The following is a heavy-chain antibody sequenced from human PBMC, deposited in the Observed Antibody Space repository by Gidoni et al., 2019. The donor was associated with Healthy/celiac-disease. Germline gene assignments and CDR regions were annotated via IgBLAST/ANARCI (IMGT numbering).Heavy chain of an antibody. CDR1: GGSFRGDY. D-gene: IGHD3-22*01. V-gene: IGHV4-34*01. Sequence: QVQLQQWGAGRLKPSETLSLTCAVYGGSFRGDYWSWIRQPPGKGLEWIGEINHSGSTNYNPSLKRRVTISVDTSKNQFSLKLSSVTAADTAVYYCARGGDYDSSGYDPYYFDYWGQGTLVTVSS. J-gene: IGHJ4*02. CDR3: ARGGDYDSSGYDPYYFDY. CDR2: INHSGST.